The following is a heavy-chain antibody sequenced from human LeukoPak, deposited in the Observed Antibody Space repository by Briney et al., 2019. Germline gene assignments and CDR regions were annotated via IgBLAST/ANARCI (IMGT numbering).Heavy chain of an antibody. Sequence: EASVKVSCKASGGTFSSYAVSWVRLTPGQGLEWLGGIIPVFGTTTYAQKFQAKVTMTADKSTNTAYLEISSLTSDDTAVYYCARCPPGDSSNFYAVLQYWGQGTQVTVST. CDR3: ARCPPGDSSNFYAVLQY. J-gene: IGHJ4*02. D-gene: IGHD3-22*01. CDR1: GGTFSSYA. CDR2: IIPVFGTT. V-gene: IGHV1-69*06.